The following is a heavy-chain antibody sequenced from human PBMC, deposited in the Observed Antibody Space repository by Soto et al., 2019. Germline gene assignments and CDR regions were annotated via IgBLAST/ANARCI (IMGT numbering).Heavy chain of an antibody. J-gene: IGHJ5*02. Sequence: PGGSLRLSCAASGFTFSSDGMHWVGPAPGKGLEWVEVIWYDGSNKYYADSVKGRFTISRDNSKNTLYLQMNSLRAEDTAVYYCARARYSSSWYWFDPWGQGTLVTVSS. CDR1: GFTFSSDG. CDR2: IWYDGSNK. CDR3: ARARYSSSWYWFDP. D-gene: IGHD6-13*01. V-gene: IGHV3-33*01.